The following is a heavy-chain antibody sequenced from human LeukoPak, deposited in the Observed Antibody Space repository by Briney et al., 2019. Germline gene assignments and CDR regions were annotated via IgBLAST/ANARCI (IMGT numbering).Heavy chain of an antibody. CDR2: IIPIFGTA. J-gene: IGHJ3*02. CDR1: GYNFTSYA. CDR3: ARDRDERNDAFDI. Sequence: GASVKVSCKASGYNFTSYAISWVRQAPGQGLEWMGGIIPIFGTANYAQKFQGRVTITADESTSTAYMELSSLRSEDTAVYYCARDRDERNDAFDIWGQGTMVTVSS. V-gene: IGHV1-69*13.